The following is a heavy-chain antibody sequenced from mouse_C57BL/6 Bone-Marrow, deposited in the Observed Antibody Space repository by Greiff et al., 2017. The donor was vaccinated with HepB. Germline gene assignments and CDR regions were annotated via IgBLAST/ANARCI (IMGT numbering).Heavy chain of an antibody. Sequence: VQGVESGAELVRPGTSVKVSCKASGYAFTNYLIEWVKQRPGQGLEWIGVINPGSGGTNYNEKFKGKATLTADKSSSTAYMQLSSLTSEDSAVYFCARRLDYWGQGTSVTVSS. V-gene: IGHV1-54*01. CDR1: GYAFTNYL. CDR2: INPGSGGT. CDR3: ARRLDY. J-gene: IGHJ4*01.